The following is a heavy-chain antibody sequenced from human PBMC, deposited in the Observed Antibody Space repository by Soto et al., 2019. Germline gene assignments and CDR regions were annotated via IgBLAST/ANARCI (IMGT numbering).Heavy chain of an antibody. CDR2: IYSGGST. J-gene: IGHJ6*02. CDR3: ARDRRLRGDYYYYGMDV. V-gene: IGHV3-53*04. CDR1: GFTVSSNY. D-gene: IGHD3-16*01. Sequence: PGGSLRLSCAASGFTVSSNYMSWVRQAPGKGLEWVSVIYSGGSTYYADSVKGRFTISRHNSKNTLYLQMNSLRSEDTAVYYCARDRRLRGDYYYYGMDVWGQGTTVTVSS.